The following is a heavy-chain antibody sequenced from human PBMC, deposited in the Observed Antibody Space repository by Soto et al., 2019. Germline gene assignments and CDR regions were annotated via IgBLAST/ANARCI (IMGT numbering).Heavy chain of an antibody. CDR3: ARDPESAAGGDEAPDY. D-gene: IGHD2-21*01. CDR2: ISSSSTI. J-gene: IGHJ4*02. CDR1: GFTFSSYS. Sequence: GGSLRLSCAASGFTFSSYSMNWVRQAPGKGLEWVSYISSSSTIYYADSVKGRFTISRDNAKNSLYLQMNSLRDEDTAVYYCARDPESAAGGDEAPDYWGQGTLVTVSS. V-gene: IGHV3-48*02.